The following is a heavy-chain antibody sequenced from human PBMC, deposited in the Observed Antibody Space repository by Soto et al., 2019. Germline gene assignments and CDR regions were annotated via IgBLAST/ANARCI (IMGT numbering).Heavy chain of an antibody. CDR1: GGSFSGYY. CDR2: INHSGST. D-gene: IGHD4-17*01. V-gene: IGHV4-34*01. CDR3: ARATVTHYYYYGMDV. J-gene: IGHJ6*02. Sequence: SETLSLTCAVYGGSFSGYYWTWIRQPPGTGLEWIGEINHSGSTNYNPSLKSRVTISVDTSKNQFSLKLTSVTAADTAVYYCARATVTHYYYYGMDVWGQGTNVTVSS.